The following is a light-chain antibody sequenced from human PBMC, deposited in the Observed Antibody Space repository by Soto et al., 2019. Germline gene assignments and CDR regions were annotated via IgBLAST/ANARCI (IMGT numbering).Light chain of an antibody. Sequence: QSALPQPPSASGSHGQSVAISCTGTSSDVGGYNYVSWYQQHPGKAPTLMIYEVNKRPSGVPYRFSGSKSGNTASLTVSGLHAEDESDYYCSSYAGSSNVFGTGTKVTAL. V-gene: IGLV2-8*01. CDR2: EVN. J-gene: IGLJ1*01. CDR1: SSDVGGYNY. CDR3: SSYAGSSNV.